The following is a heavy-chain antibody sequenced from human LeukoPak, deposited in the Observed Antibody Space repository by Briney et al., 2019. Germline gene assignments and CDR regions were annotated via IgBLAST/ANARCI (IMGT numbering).Heavy chain of an antibody. Sequence: GGSLRLSCAASGLIFSSYVMSWVRQAPGKGLEWVSTISGTGSDTYYTDSVKGRFTISRDNAKNSLYLQMNSLRAEDTAVYYCASDNINSAGYETPFDYWGQGTLVTVSS. CDR1: GLIFSSYV. J-gene: IGHJ4*02. V-gene: IGHV3-21*01. D-gene: IGHD5-12*01. CDR3: ASDNINSAGYETPFDY. CDR2: ISGTGSDT.